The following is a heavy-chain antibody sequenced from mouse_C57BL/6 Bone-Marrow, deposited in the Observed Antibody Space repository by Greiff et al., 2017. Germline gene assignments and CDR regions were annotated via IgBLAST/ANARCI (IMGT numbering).Heavy chain of an antibody. J-gene: IGHJ2*01. CDR1: GFTFSDYG. V-gene: IGHV5-17*01. D-gene: IGHD1-1*01. Sequence: EVKLQESGGGLVKPGGSLKLSCAASGFTFSDYGMHWVRQAPEKGLEWVAYISSGSSTIYYADTVKGRFTISRDNAKNTLFLQMTSLRSEDTAMYYCAREIITTVVAPFDYWGQGTTLTVSS. CDR2: ISSGSSTI. CDR3: AREIITTVVAPFDY.